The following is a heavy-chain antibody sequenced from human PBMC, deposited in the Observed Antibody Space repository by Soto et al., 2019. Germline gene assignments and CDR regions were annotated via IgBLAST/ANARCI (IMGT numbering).Heavy chain of an antibody. CDR2: INPNSGGT. CDR1: GYTFTGYY. CDR3: ARGGESSGYDMNWFDP. Sequence: ASVKVSCKAFGYTFTGYYMYWVRQAPGQGLEWMGWINPNSGGTNYAQKFQGWVTMTRDTSISTAYMELSRLRSDDTAVYYCARGGESSGYDMNWFDPWGQGTLVTVS. D-gene: IGHD5-12*01. J-gene: IGHJ5*02. V-gene: IGHV1-2*04.